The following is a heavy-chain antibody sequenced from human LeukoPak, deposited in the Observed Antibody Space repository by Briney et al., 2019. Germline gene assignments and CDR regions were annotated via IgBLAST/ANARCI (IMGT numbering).Heavy chain of an antibody. Sequence: GGSLRLSCAASGFTFSSYDMTWVRQAPGKGLEWVSGISGSAGSKDYADSVEGRFTISRDNSKNTLYLQMSSLRADDTAVYYCAKGSGAYAYLFDFSGRGTLVTVSS. CDR3: AKGSGAYAYLFDF. CDR2: ISGSAGSK. CDR1: GFTFSSYD. D-gene: IGHD2-15*01. J-gene: IGHJ4*02. V-gene: IGHV3-23*01.